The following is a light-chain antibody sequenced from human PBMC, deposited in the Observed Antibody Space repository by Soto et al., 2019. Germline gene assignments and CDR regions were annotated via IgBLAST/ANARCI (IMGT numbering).Light chain of an antibody. CDR2: ANN. V-gene: IGLV1-44*01. Sequence: QSVLTQPPSASGTPGQRVSISCSGSTSNIGSRTVNWYQQLPGTAPKLLIYANNQRPSGVPDRFSGSKSGTSASLAISGLQSEDDSDYFCAAWDDSLNGWVFGGGTKLTVL. CDR1: TSNIGSRT. J-gene: IGLJ3*02. CDR3: AAWDDSLNGWV.